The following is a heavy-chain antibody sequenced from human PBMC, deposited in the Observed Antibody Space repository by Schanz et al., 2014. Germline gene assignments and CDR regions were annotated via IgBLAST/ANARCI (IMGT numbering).Heavy chain of an antibody. CDR3: ARRASCSRIGCPFDS. CDR1: GFTVSSNH. V-gene: IGHV3-72*01. J-gene: IGHJ4*02. CDR2: VRNKNNRYTT. D-gene: IGHD2-2*01. Sequence: EGQLAESGGGLVQPGGSLRLSCAVSGFTVSSNHMSWVRQAPGKGLEWVGRVRNKNNRYTTEYAASVKGRFTISRDDSKSSLYLQMNSLKTEDTAMYDCARRASCSRIGCPFDSWGQGTLVTVSS.